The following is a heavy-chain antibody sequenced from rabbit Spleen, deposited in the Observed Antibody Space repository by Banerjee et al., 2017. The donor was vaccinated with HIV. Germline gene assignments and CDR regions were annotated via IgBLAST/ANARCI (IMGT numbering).Heavy chain of an antibody. CDR1: GFSFNGYA. Sequence: QQQLEESGGDLVKPGASLTLTCTASGFSFNGYAMCWVRQAPGKGLELIACIYTSSGSTYYASWAKGRFTISSHNAQNTLYLQLSSLTAADTATYFCVRDQAGDADYGPYYLNLWGQGTLVTVS. J-gene: IGHJ4*01. CDR2: IYTSSGST. CDR3: VRDQAGDADYGPYYLNL. V-gene: IGHV1S45*01. D-gene: IGHD2-1*01.